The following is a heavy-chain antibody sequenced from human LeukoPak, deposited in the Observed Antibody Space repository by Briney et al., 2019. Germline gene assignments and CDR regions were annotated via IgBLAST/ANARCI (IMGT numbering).Heavy chain of an antibody. V-gene: IGHV3-74*01. D-gene: IGHD2-2*01. CDR3: ARVPGSTSRKRGTFDY. CDR1: GFTVSSNY. J-gene: IGHJ4*02. Sequence: GGSLRLSCAASGFTVSSNYMSWVRQAPGKGLVWVSRINSDGSSTSYADSVKGRFTISRDNAKNTLYLQMNSLRAEDTAVYYCARVPGSTSRKRGTFDYWGQGTLVTVSS. CDR2: INSDGSST.